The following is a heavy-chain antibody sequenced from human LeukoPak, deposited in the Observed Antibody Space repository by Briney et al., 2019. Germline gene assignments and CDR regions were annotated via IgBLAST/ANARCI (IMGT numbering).Heavy chain of an antibody. V-gene: IGHV3-23*01. CDR3: AGKIGARIAARFG. CDR1: GFTFSSYA. Sequence: GGSLRLSCAASGFTFSSYALSWVRQAPGKELAWVSAISGIGGRTYYPDSVKDRFTISRDHSKNTLYLQVNSPKAQDPAVYYCAGKIGARIAARFGWGQGTLVTVSS. CDR2: ISGIGGRT. D-gene: IGHD6-6*01. J-gene: IGHJ4*02.